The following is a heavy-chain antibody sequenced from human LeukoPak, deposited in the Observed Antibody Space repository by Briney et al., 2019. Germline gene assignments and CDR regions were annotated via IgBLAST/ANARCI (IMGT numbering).Heavy chain of an antibody. CDR1: GGSISSYY. CDR3: ARDKRAGGMDG. Sequence: SETLSLTCTVSGGSISSYYWSWLRQPPGKGLEWIGYIYYSGSTNYNPSLKSRVTISVDTTKNQFSLKLSSVTAADTAVYYCARDKRAGGMDGWGQGTTVTVSS. CDR2: IYYSGST. V-gene: IGHV4-59*01. D-gene: IGHD6-25*01. J-gene: IGHJ6*02.